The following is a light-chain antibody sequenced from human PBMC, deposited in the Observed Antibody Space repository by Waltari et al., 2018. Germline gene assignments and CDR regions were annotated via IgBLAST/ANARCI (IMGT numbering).Light chain of an antibody. J-gene: IGLJ3*02. Sequence: QSALTQPASVSGSPGQSITISCTGTSSDIGNFDLVSWYQQHPDKAPKLTICEVRKRPSRVSGRFSGSQSGYTASLTISGLQAEDESTYYCCAYAGSTTLLCGGGPKLTVL. CDR1: SSDIGNFDL. CDR3: CAYAGSTTLL. V-gene: IGLV2-23*02. CDR2: EVR.